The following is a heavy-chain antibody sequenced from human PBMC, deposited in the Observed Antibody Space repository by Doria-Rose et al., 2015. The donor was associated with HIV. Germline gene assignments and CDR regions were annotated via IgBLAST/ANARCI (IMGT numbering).Heavy chain of an antibody. J-gene: IGHJ4*02. D-gene: IGHD6-13*01. CDR3: ARIKSSRWYHKYYFDF. Sequence: QITLKESGPVLVKPTETLTLTCTVSGVSLSSPGMGVSWIRQPPGKALEWLANIFSDDEGSYKTSPKSRLTISRCTSKSQVVLTMTDMDPVDTATYYCARIKSSRWYHKYYFDFWGQGTLVIVSA. V-gene: IGHV2-26*01. CDR1: GVSLSSPGMG. CDR2: IFSDDEG.